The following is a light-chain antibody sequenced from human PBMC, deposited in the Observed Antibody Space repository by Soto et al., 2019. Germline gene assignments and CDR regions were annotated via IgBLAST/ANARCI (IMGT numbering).Light chain of an antibody. CDR1: QSLANSF. Sequence: EFLLTQSPGTLSLSPGERATLSCRASQSLANSFIAWYQQKPGQAPRLLIYDTSSRASGIPDRFSGSGSGTDFTLTISRLEPEDFAVYYCQQYGSSPRTFGQGTKVDIK. J-gene: IGKJ1*01. CDR2: DTS. V-gene: IGKV3-20*01. CDR3: QQYGSSPRT.